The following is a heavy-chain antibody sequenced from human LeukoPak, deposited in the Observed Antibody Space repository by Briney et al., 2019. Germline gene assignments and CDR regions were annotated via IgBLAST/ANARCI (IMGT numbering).Heavy chain of an antibody. CDR3: ARDDPNPSGGAFDI. V-gene: IGHV4-4*07. D-gene: IGHD1-1*01. CDR2: IYTSGST. J-gene: IGHJ3*02. Sequence: TSETLSLTCTVSGGSISSYYWSWIRQPAGKGLEWIGRIYTSGSTNYNPSLKSRVTMSVDTSKNQFSLKLSSVTAADTAVYYCARDDPNPSGGAFDIWGQGTMVTVSS. CDR1: GGSISSYY.